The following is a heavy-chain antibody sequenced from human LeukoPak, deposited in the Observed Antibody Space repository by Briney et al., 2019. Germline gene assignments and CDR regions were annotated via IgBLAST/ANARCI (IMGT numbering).Heavy chain of an antibody. CDR2: IYSGGQT. V-gene: IGHV3-66*01. CDR3: ARELGSTEVPRFDP. Sequence: PGGSLRLSCAASGFTFSSYAMSWVRQAPGKGLEWVSVIYSGGQTDYADSVKGRFTISRDNSKNTLYLQMNSLRAADTAVYYCARELGSTEVPRFDPWGQGTLVTVSS. CDR1: GFTFSSYA. D-gene: IGHD1-26*01. J-gene: IGHJ5*02.